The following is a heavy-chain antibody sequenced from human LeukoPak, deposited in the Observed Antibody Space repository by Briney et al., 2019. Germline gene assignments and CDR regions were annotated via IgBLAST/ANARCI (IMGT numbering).Heavy chain of an antibody. CDR3: ARAEYCSSTSCYLFDY. CDR1: GFTFSDYH. J-gene: IGHJ4*02. D-gene: IGHD2-2*01. Sequence: GGSLRLSCAASGFTFSDYHMSWIRQASGKGLEWVSYISSSSSYIYYADSVKGRFTISRDNAKNSLYLQMNSLRAEDTAVYYCARAEYCSSTSCYLFDYWGQGTLVTVSS. V-gene: IGHV3-11*06. CDR2: ISSSSSYI.